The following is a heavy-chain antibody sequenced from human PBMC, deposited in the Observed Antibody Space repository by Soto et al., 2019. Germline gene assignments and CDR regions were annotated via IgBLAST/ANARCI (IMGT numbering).Heavy chain of an antibody. J-gene: IGHJ5*02. CDR2: KAYTGKT. D-gene: IGHD1-26*01. CDR3: ARDMHAASTHYFDP. CDR1: VGSITSSH. Sequence: QSLSLTWCVSVGSITSSHWSWSRQFPGEGLEWIAYKAYTGKTTYNPSLKRRVTISMDTSKNQFSLKLTSMTAADTAVYYCARDMHAASTHYFDPWGQGTLVTVSS. V-gene: IGHV4-59*13.